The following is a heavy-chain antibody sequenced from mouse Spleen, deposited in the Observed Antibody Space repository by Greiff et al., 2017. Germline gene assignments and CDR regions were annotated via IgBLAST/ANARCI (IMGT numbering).Heavy chain of an antibody. V-gene: IGHV1-7*01. Sequence: QVQLQQSGAELAKPGASVKLSFKASGFTFTSYWMHWVQQRPGQGLEWIGYINPSSGYTKYNQKFKNKATLTADKASSTAYMQLSSLSYEGSAVYYCARSAGGYCFGYWGQGNTLTGSS. J-gene: IGHJ2*01. CDR1: GFTFTSYW. CDR2: INPSSGYT. CDR3: ARSAGGYCFGY.